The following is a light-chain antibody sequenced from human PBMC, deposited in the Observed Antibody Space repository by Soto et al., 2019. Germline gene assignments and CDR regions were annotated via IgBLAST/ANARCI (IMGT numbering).Light chain of an antibody. CDR2: GAS. Sequence: EIVLTQSPATLSLSPGERATLSCRASQSVRSGYLAWYQQKPGQAPRLLMYGASSTATGIPDRFSGSGSGTDFTLTICRLEPEDFAVYSCQQYGSSPQTFGQGTKVDIK. J-gene: IGKJ1*01. CDR3: QQYGSSPQT. V-gene: IGKV3-20*01. CDR1: QSVRSGY.